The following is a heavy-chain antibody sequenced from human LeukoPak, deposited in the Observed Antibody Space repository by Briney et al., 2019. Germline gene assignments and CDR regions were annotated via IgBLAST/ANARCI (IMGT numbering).Heavy chain of an antibody. V-gene: IGHV3-23*01. D-gene: IGHD3-22*01. CDR2: IIASGTDT. Sequence: GGTLRLSCAASGFTFNNYGMSWVRQAPGRGLQWVSVIIASGTDTYYADSVKGRFTISRDNSKNTLYLQMNSLRAEDTAVYYCARWYYYETSGLYYGSFDYWGQGTLVTVSS. CDR3: ARWYYYETSGLYYGSFDY. CDR1: GFTFNNYG. J-gene: IGHJ4*02.